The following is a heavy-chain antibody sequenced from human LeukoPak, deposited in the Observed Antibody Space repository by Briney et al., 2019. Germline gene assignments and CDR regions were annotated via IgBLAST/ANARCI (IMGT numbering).Heavy chain of an antibody. D-gene: IGHD6-6*01. J-gene: IGHJ4*02. Sequence: GGSLRLSCAASGFTFSSYAMNWVRQAPGKGLEWVSYIGSSGATIYYADSVKGRFTISRDNAKNSLYLQMNGLRAEDTAVYYCARPQMSSSSAAALGYWGRGTLVTVSS. CDR3: ARPQMSSSSAAALGY. V-gene: IGHV3-48*04. CDR2: IGSSGATI. CDR1: GFTFSSYA.